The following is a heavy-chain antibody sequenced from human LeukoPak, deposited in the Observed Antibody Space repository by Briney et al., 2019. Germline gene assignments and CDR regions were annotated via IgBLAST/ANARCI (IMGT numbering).Heavy chain of an antibody. CDR3: ARHGPDYGDYVWFDP. CDR1: GDSISRSTYY. V-gene: IGHV4-39*01. D-gene: IGHD4-17*01. CDR2: VYYGRSP. J-gene: IGHJ5*02. Sequence: SETLSLTCTVSGDSISRSTYYWAWIRQPPGKGLEWIGSVYYGRSPYYNPSPESRATISVDTSKNHFSLKMSSVTAADTAVYYCARHGPDYGDYVWFDPWGQGTLVTVSS.